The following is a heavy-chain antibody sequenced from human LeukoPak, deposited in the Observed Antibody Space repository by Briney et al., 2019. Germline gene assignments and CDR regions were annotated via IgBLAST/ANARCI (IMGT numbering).Heavy chain of an antibody. CDR3: ARRSRSGGWYFDL. V-gene: IGHV1-46*01. CDR1: GYIFTSSY. CDR2: INPSGGST. J-gene: IGHJ2*01. D-gene: IGHD6-19*01. Sequence: ASVKVSCKASGYIFTSSYMHWVRQAPGQGLEWMGIINPSGGSTSYAQKFQGRVTMTRDTSTSTVYMELSSLRSEDTAVYYCARRSRSGGWYFDLWAVAPWSLSPQ.